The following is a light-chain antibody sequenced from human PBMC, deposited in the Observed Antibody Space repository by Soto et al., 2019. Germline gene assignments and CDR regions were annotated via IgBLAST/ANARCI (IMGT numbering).Light chain of an antibody. CDR1: QGVSTW. CDR3: QQAASFPIT. J-gene: IGKJ5*01. V-gene: IGKV1-12*01. CDR2: TAS. Sequence: DIQMTQSPSSVSASVGDRVTITCRASQGVSTWLAWYQQKPGKAPNLLIYTASSIQSGVPSRFIGSGSGTDFTLTIIGLQPEDFANYYCQQAASFPITFGQGTRLESK.